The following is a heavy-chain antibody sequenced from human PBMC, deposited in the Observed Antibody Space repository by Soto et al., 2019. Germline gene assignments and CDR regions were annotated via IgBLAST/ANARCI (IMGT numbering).Heavy chain of an antibody. CDR1: GLAFSDSW. J-gene: IGHJ6*02. CDR3: ARGHYGMDV. Sequence: EMPLVESGGDLVQPGGSLRLSCAASGLAFSDSWMTWVRQAPGKGLEWVAYINPDGSDKKYMDSMQGRFTIFRDNAKKSVYLQMNSLRGDDTAVYYCARGHYGMDVWGQGTTVTVSS. CDR2: INPDGSDK. V-gene: IGHV3-7*04.